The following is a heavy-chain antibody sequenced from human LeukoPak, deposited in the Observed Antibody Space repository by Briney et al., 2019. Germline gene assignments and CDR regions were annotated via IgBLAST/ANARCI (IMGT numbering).Heavy chain of an antibody. Sequence: PGGSLRLPCAASGFTFSSYAMHWVRQAPGEGLEYVSAISSNGGSTYYANSVKGRFTISRDNSKNTLYLQMGSLRAEDMAVYYCARAAMVTGPNWFDPWGQGTLVTVSS. D-gene: IGHD5-18*01. CDR2: ISSNGGST. CDR1: GFTFSSYA. V-gene: IGHV3-64*01. J-gene: IGHJ5*02. CDR3: ARAAMVTGPNWFDP.